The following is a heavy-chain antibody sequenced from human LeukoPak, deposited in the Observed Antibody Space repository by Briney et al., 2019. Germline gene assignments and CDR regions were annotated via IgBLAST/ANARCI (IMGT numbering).Heavy chain of an antibody. J-gene: IGHJ3*02. CDR1: GFTFSSYS. Sequence: PGGSLRLSCAASGFTFSSYSMNWVHQAPGKGLEWVSSISSSSSYIYYADSVKGRFTISRDNAKNSLYLQMNSLRAEDTAVYYCARDSLPPVGDYSDAFDIWGQGTMVTVSS. CDR2: ISSSSSYI. D-gene: IGHD4-17*01. V-gene: IGHV3-21*01. CDR3: ARDSLPPVGDYSDAFDI.